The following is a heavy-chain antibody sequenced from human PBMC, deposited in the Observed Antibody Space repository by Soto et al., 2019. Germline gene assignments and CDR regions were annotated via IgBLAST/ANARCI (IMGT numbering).Heavy chain of an antibody. J-gene: IGHJ6*02. V-gene: IGHV5-51*01. CDR2: ICPGYSNI. D-gene: IGHD2-21*02. CDR1: GYIFTDHC. CDR3: ARRHDCRGDCTINPDYYYGMEF. Sequence: EVQVVQSGAEVKEPGESLKISCKGSGYIFTDHCIVWVRQMAEKGLEWVGIICPGYSNIIYSPSVQGQVTISADMSTSTAYLQWGSLKSSDTAIYYCARRHDCRGDCTINPDYYYGMEFWGQGTTFTVSS.